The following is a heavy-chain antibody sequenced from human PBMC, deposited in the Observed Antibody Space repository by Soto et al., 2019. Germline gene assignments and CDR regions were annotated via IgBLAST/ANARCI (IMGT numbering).Heavy chain of an antibody. D-gene: IGHD3-22*01. CDR2: ISYDEDNK. CDR1: GFIFNAYA. CDR3: ARDPRHAYDCRCCHFDY. J-gene: IGHJ4*02. V-gene: IGHV3-30-3*01. Sequence: QVQLVESGGGVVQPGRSLRLSCTASGFIFNAYAMHWVRQAPGKGLEWVAIISYDEDNKYYADSVKGRFTVSRDNSRNTLYLQMDNLRPEDSAVYYCARDPRHAYDCRCCHFDYWGQGTLVIVSS.